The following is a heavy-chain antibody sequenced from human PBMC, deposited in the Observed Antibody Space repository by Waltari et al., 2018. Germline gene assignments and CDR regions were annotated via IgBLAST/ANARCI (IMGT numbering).Heavy chain of an antibody. D-gene: IGHD6-19*01. Sequence: VQLVESGGGLVQPGGFLRLSCATSGFTFSDYWMYWFRQAPGKGLEWVSSISGSSRDPFYPGSVKGRFTISRDNATNTLYLQMISLRAEDTAVYYCARDRSGGWAFDSWGQGVLVTVSS. CDR3: ARDRSGGWAFDS. J-gene: IGHJ4*02. V-gene: IGHV3-11*06. CDR1: GFTFSDYW. CDR2: ISGSSRDP.